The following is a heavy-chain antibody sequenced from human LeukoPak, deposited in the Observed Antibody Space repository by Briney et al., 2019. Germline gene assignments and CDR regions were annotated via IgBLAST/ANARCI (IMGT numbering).Heavy chain of an antibody. J-gene: IGHJ4*02. V-gene: IGHV1-18*01. Sequence: VASVKVSCKASGYTFTSYGISWVRQAPGQGLERMGWISGYNGNTNYAQKLQGRVTMTTDTSTSTVYMELRSLRSDDTAVYYCAREEARRAVARYFDNWGQGTLVTVSS. CDR2: ISGYNGNT. CDR3: AREEARRAVARYFDN. D-gene: IGHD6-19*01. CDR1: GYTFTSYG.